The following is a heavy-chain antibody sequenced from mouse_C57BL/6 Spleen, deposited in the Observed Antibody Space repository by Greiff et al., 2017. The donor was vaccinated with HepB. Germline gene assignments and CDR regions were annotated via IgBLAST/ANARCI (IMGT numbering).Heavy chain of an antibody. Sequence: EVMLVESGEGLVKPGGSLKLSCAASGFTFSSYAMSWVRQTPEKRLEWVAYISSGGDYIYYADTVKGRFTISRDNARNTLYLQMSSLKSEDTAMYYCTRGRYGNYDYAMDYWGQGTSVTVSS. D-gene: IGHD2-1*01. CDR3: TRGRYGNYDYAMDY. CDR2: ISSGGDYI. V-gene: IGHV5-9-1*02. CDR1: GFTFSSYA. J-gene: IGHJ4*01.